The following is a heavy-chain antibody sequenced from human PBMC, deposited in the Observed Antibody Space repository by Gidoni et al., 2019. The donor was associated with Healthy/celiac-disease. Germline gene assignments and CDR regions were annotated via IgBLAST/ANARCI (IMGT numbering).Heavy chain of an antibody. D-gene: IGHD3-3*01. CDR2: ISWNSGSI. J-gene: IGHJ4*02. Sequence: EVQLVESGGGLVQPCRSLSLSFPASGFTFDDYAMHWVRQAPGKGLEWGSGISWNSGSIGYADSVKGRFTISRDNAKNSLYLQMNSLRAEDTALYYCAKEIGGVWGQGTLVTVSS. V-gene: IGHV3-9*01. CDR1: GFTFDDYA. CDR3: AKEIGGV.